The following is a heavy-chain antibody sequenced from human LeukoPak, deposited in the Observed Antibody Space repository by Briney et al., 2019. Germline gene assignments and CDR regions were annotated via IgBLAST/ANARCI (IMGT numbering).Heavy chain of an antibody. CDR1: GFTFGAYW. Sequence: GGSLRLSCAASGFTFGAYWMSWVRQAPGKGLEWVGFIRSKAYGGTAEYAASVKGRFTISRDDSKSIAYLQMNSLKTEDTAVYYCTKSGTAIVGTTAAYYFDYWGQGTLVTVSS. D-gene: IGHD1-26*01. CDR3: TKSGTAIVGTTAAYYFDY. V-gene: IGHV3-49*04. CDR2: IRSKAYGGTA. J-gene: IGHJ4*02.